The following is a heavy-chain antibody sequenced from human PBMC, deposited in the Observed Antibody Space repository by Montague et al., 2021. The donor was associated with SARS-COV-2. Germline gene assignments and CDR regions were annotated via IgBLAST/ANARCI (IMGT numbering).Heavy chain of an antibody. J-gene: IGHJ6*02. D-gene: IGHD3-16*01. CDR1: GGSISSGGCY. V-gene: IGHV4-31*03. CDR3: ARANYYVMTSKAYAMDV. CDR2: IFYRGGT. Sequence: TLSLTCTVSGGSISSGGCYWSWVRQPPGKGLDRIGYIFYRGGTYYNPSLKSRVSMSVDTSKIQFSLNLTSVTAADTAVYYCARANYYVMTSKAYAMDVWGQGTTVTVSS.